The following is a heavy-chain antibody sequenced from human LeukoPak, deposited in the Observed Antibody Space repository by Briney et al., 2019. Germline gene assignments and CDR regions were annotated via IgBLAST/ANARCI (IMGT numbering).Heavy chain of an antibody. Sequence: SETLSLTCSVSGGSISTYYWNWIRQAPGKGLEWIGHISNGRTDYNPSLKSRVTISVDTSKSHFSLKLTSVTAADTAVYYCARDKAHSYGRYFDPWGQGALVIVSS. V-gene: IGHV4-59*01. CDR2: ISNGRT. J-gene: IGHJ5*02. D-gene: IGHD5-18*01. CDR1: GGSISTYY. CDR3: ARDKAHSYGRYFDP.